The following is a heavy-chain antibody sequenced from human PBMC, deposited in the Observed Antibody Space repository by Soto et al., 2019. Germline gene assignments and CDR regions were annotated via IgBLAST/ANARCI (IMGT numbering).Heavy chain of an antibody. D-gene: IGHD2-15*01. V-gene: IGHV1-58*01. J-gene: IGHJ5*02. CDR2: INVGSGNT. CDR3: ARYIVVVVAATERVQNWFDP. CDR1: GFTFTSSA. Sequence: GASVKVSCKASGFTFTSSAVQWVRQARGQRLEWMGWINVGSGNTKYSQKFQERVTITRDTSASTAYMELSSLRSEDTAVYYCARYIVVVVAATERVQNWFDPWGQGTLVTVSS.